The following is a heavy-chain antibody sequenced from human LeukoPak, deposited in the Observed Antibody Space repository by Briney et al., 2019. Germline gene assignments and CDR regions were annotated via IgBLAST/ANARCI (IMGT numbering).Heavy chain of an antibody. V-gene: IGHV4-39*01. CDR3: ARSGLGVRGGRSYNWFDP. J-gene: IGHJ5*02. CDR2: IYYSGST. D-gene: IGHD1-26*01. CDR1: GGSISSSSYY. Sequence: SETLSLTCTVSGGSISSSSYYWGWIRQPPGKGLEWIGSIYYSGSTYYNPSLKSRVTISVDTSKNQFSLKLSSVTAADTAVYYCARSGLGVRGGRSYNWFDPWGQGTLVTVSS.